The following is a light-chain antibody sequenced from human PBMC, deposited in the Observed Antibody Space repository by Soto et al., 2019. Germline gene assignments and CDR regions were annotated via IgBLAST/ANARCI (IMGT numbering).Light chain of an antibody. J-gene: IGKJ4*01. Sequence: EIVLTQSPGTLSLSPGERATLSCRASQSVSSSYLAWYQQKPGQAPRLLIYGASSRATGIPVRFSGSGSGTDFTLTISILEPEDFAVYYCQQYGSLLTFGGGTKVEIK. CDR2: GAS. CDR3: QQYGSLLT. V-gene: IGKV3-20*01. CDR1: QSVSSSY.